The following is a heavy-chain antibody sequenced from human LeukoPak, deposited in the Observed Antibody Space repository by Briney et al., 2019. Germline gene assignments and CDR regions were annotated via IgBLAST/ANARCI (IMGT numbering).Heavy chain of an antibody. D-gene: IGHD1-26*01. CDR2: ISSSSSYI. CDR1: GFTFSSYS. J-gene: IGHJ4*02. Sequence: GGSLRLSCEASGFTFSSYSMNWVRQAPGKGLEWVSSISSSSSYIYYADSVKGRFTTSRDNAKNSLYLQMNSLRAEDTAVYYCARDSGSYYGPSQYWGQGTLVTVSS. CDR3: ARDSGSYYGPSQY. V-gene: IGHV3-21*01.